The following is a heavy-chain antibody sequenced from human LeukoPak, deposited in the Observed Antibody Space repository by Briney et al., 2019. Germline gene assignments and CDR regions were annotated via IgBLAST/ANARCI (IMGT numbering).Heavy chain of an antibody. CDR1: GFTFSSYG. J-gene: IGHJ6*02. V-gene: IGHV3-33*01. CDR3: ASTYDTSGVSHTSLKDYYYGMDI. D-gene: IGHD3-22*01. CDR2: IWYDGSDK. Sequence: GGSLRLSCAASGFTFSSYGMHWVRQAPGKGLEWVAVIWYDGSDKYYADSVKGRFTISRDNSKNTLYLQMNSLRAEDTAVYYCASTYDTSGVSHTSLKDYYYGMDIWGHGTTVTVSS.